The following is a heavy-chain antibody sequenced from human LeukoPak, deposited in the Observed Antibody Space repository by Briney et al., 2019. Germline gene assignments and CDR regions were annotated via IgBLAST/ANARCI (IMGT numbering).Heavy chain of an antibody. D-gene: IGHD6-19*01. CDR1: GASISSGNSY. Sequence: SQTLSLTCTVSGASISSGNSYWSWIRQPAGKGLEWIGRIYTSGRTNLNPALESRVTLSLDTSKNQFSLNLTSVAAADTAVYYCVRGHNSGWSDFDYWGLGTLVTVSS. V-gene: IGHV4-61*02. CDR3: VRGHNSGWSDFDY. CDR2: IYTSGRT. J-gene: IGHJ4*02.